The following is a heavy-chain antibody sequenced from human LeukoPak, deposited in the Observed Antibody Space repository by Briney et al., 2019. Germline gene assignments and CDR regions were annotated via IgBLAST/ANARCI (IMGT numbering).Heavy chain of an antibody. CDR3: ARELKVGNTGYYFDY. CDR1: GASISSYY. Sequence: SETLSLTCTVSGASISSYYRSWIRQPPGKGLEWIGYMYYSGSTNYNPSLKSRVTISVDTSKNQFSLKLNSVTAADTAVYFCARELKVGNTGYYFDYWGQGTLVTVSS. J-gene: IGHJ4*02. V-gene: IGHV4-59*01. D-gene: IGHD2/OR15-2a*01. CDR2: MYYSGST.